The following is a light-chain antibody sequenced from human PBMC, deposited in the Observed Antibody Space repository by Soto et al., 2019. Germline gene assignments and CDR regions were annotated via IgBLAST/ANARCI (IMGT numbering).Light chain of an antibody. CDR1: SSDVGGNKY. V-gene: IGLV2-14*01. CDR2: DVS. Sequence: QSALTQPASVSGSPGQSITISCTGSSSDVGGNKYVSWYQQYPGKAPKLMICDVSNRPSGVSNRFSGSKSGNTASLTISGLQAEDEADYYCSAFTGTTYVFGTATKV. J-gene: IGLJ1*01. CDR3: SAFTGTTYV.